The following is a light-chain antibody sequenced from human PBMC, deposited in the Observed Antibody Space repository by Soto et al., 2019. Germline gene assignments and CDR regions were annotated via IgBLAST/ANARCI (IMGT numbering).Light chain of an antibody. V-gene: IGLV2-14*01. J-gene: IGLJ1*01. CDR1: GSDFGGYDY. CDR3: SSYTSSSTYV. CDR2: EVT. Sequence: QSALTQPASVSGSPGQSITISCTGTGSDFGGYDYVSWYHHHPGKAPKVMIYEVTNRPSGVSNRFSGSKSGNTASLTISGLLAEDEADYYCSSYTSSSTYVFGTGTKVTVL.